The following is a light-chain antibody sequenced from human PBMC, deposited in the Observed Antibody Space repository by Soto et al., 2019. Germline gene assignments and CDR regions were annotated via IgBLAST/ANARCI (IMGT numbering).Light chain of an antibody. V-gene: IGLV6-57*01. CDR1: SGGFASNY. CDR3: QSYDSSNHVV. J-gene: IGLJ2*01. CDR2: EDN. Sequence: NFMLTQPHSVSESPGKTVTISCTRSSGGFASNYVQWYQQRPGSSPTTVIYEDNQRPSGVPDRFSGSIDSSSNSASLTISGLKTEDEADYYCQSYDSSNHVVFGGGTKLTVL.